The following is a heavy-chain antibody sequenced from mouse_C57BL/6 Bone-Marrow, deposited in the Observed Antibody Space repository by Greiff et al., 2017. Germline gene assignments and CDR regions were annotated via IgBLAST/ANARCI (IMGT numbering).Heavy chain of an antibody. D-gene: IGHD1-1*01. J-gene: IGHJ4*01. V-gene: IGHV1-42*01. CDR3: ARSHYYGSSYDAMDY. CDR1: GFSFTGYY. Sequence: VQLQQSGPELAKPGASVKISCKASGFSFTGYYMNWVTQSPEKSLEWIGEINPSTGGTTYNQKFKAKATLTVDKSSSTAYMQLKSLTSEDSAVYYCARSHYYGSSYDAMDYWGQGTSVTVSS. CDR2: INPSTGGT.